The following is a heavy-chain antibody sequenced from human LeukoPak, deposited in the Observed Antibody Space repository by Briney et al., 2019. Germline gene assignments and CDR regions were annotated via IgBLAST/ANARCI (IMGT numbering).Heavy chain of an antibody. V-gene: IGHV1-69*13. CDR2: IIPIFGTA. D-gene: IGHD5-12*01. J-gene: IGHJ6*02. CDR3: ARAPGLPAFYYYYGMDV. Sequence: ASVKVSCKASGGTLSSYAISWVRQAPGQGLEWMGGIIPIFGTANYAQKFQGRVTITADESTSTAYMELSSLRSEDTAVYYCARAPGLPAFYYYYGMDVWGQGTTVTVSS. CDR1: GGTLSSYA.